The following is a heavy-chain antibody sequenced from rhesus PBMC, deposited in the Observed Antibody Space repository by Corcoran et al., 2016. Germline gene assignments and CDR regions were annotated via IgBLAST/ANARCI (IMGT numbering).Heavy chain of an antibody. D-gene: IGHD2-8*01. CDR3: ARRPGYCSGGVCYALYYFDY. V-gene: IGHV4-106*01. J-gene: IGHJ4*01. CDR2: IYGSGGGT. CDR1: GGSISDDYY. Sequence: QVQLQESGPGLVKPSETLSLTCAVSGGSISDDYYWSWIRQPPGKGLEWIGDIYGSGGGTNYNPSLGNRVTISIDTSKHQFSLKLSSVTAADTAVYYCARRPGYCSGGVCYALYYFDYWGQGVLVTVSS.